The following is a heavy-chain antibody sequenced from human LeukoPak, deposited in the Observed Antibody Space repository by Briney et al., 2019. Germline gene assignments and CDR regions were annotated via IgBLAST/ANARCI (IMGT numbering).Heavy chain of an antibody. CDR3: ARVFVGFGER. CDR2: ISSRGSPI. Sequence: PGGSLRLSCTASGFTFSGFEMSWVRQAPGKGLEWISYISSRGSPINYSDSVKGRFTISRDNAKNSLYLQMNSLRVEDTAIYYCARVFVGFGERWGQGTLVTVSS. J-gene: IGHJ4*02. V-gene: IGHV3-48*03. D-gene: IGHD3-10*01. CDR1: GFTFSGFE.